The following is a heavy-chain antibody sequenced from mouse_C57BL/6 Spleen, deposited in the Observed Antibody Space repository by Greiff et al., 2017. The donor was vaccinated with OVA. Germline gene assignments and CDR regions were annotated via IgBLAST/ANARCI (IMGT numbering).Heavy chain of an antibody. Sequence: EVKLVESGGGLVQPGGSLSLSCAASGFTFTDYYMSWVRQPPGKALEWLGFIRNKANGYTTEYSASVKGRFTISRDNSQSILYLQMNALRAEDSATYYCASSFYDGSGAWFAYWGQGTLVTVSA. V-gene: IGHV7-3*01. CDR3: ASSFYDGSGAWFAY. CDR1: GFTFTDYY. D-gene: IGHD2-3*01. J-gene: IGHJ3*01. CDR2: IRNKANGYTT.